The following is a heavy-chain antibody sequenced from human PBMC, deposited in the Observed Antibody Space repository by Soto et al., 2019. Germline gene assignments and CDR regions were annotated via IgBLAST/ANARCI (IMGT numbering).Heavy chain of an antibody. J-gene: IGHJ4*02. CDR3: TRETEGRDRGMFDY. V-gene: IGHV3-49*03. Sequence: GGSLRLSCTASGFTFGDYAMSWFRQAPGKGLEWVGFIRSKAYGGTTEYAASVKGRFTISRDDSKSIAYLQMNSLKTEDTAVYYCTRETEGRDRGMFDYWGQGTLVTVSS. D-gene: IGHD3-16*01. CDR1: GFTFGDYA. CDR2: IRSKAYGGTT.